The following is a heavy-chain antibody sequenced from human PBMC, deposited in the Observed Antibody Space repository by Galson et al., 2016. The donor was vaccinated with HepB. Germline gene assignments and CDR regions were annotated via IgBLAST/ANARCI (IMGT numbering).Heavy chain of an antibody. J-gene: IGHJ1*01. D-gene: IGHD5-24*01. V-gene: IGHV4-59*08. CDR2: IYYSGST. CDR3: ARGEGYNLY. CDR1: GGSISSYF. Sequence: ETLSLTCTVSGGSISSYFWSWIRQPPGKGLEWIGYIYYSGSTNHNPSLKSRITMSIDTSKNQFSLKLSSVTAADTAVYYCARGEGYNLYWGQGTLVTVSS.